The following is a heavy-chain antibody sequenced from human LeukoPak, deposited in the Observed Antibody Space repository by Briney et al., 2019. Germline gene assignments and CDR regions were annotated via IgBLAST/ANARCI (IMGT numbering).Heavy chain of an antibody. V-gene: IGHV3-7*03. CDR2: IKQDGSEK. J-gene: IGHJ4*02. D-gene: IGHD3-16*01. Sequence: TGGSLGLSCAASGFTFSDYYMNWIRQAPGKGLEWVANIKQDGSEKNYVDSVKGRFIISRDNAKNSLYLQMNTLRADDTAVYYCARDGFGTGSNWGQGTLVTVSS. CDR1: GFTFSDYY. CDR3: ARDGFGTGSN.